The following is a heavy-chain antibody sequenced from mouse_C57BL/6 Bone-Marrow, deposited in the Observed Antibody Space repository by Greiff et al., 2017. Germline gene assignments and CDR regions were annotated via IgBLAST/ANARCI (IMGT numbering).Heavy chain of an antibody. D-gene: IGHD1-1*01. CDR1: GYTFTSYW. V-gene: IGHV1-55*01. CDR3: ARDYCGEGVYFDY. CDR2: IYPGSGST. J-gene: IGHJ2*01. Sequence: VQLQQPGAELVKPGASVKMSCKASGYTFTSYWITWVKQRPGQGLEWIGDIYPGSGSTNYNEKFKSKATLTVDTSSSTAYMQLSSLTSEDSAVXYWARDYCGEGVYFDYWGQGTTLTVSS.